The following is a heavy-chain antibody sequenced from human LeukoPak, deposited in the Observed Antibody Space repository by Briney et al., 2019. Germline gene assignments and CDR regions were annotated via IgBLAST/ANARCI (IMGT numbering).Heavy chain of an antibody. CDR1: GGSISSGDYY. D-gene: IGHD5-18*01. Sequence: SETLSLTCTVSGGSISSGDYYWSWIRQPPGKGLEWIGYIYYSGSTYYNPSLKSRVTISVDTSKNQFSLKLSSVTAADTAVYYCARSGLDTPHNWFDPWGQGTLVTVSS. CDR3: ARSGLDTPHNWFDP. CDR2: IYYSGST. J-gene: IGHJ5*02. V-gene: IGHV4-30-4*01.